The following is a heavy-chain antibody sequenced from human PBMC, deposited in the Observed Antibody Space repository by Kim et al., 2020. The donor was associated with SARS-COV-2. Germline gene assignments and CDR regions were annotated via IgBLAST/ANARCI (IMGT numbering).Heavy chain of an antibody. CDR2: IYHSGSS. CDR3: ARVNSGSYYTFDY. V-gene: IGHV4-4*03. CDR1: GGSISSSNW. Sequence: PETLSLTCAVSGGSISSSNWWSWVRQPPGKGLEWIGEIYHSGSSNYNPSLKSRVTISVDKSKNQFSLKLSSVTAADTAVYYCARVNSGSYYTFDYWGQGTLVTVSS. D-gene: IGHD1-26*01. J-gene: IGHJ4*02.